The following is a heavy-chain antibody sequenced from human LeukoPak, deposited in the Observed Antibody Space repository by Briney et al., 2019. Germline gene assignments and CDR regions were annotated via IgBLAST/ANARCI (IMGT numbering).Heavy chain of an antibody. J-gene: IGHJ6*03. V-gene: IGHV3-7*01. D-gene: IGHD3-10*01. CDR1: GFTFSNYW. CDR3: AKGSRVYYYYYMDV. CDR2: IKRDGSNK. Sequence: GGSLRLSCAASGFTFSNYWMSWVRQAPGKGLEWVANIKRDGSNKYYLDSVKGRFTLSRDNAKNSLFLQMNTLRAEDTAMYYCAKGSRVYYYYYMDVWGKGTTVTISS.